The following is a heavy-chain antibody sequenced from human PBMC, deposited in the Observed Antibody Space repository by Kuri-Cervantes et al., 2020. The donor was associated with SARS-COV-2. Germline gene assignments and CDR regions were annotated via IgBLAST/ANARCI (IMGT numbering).Heavy chain of an antibody. CDR3: TRPLRGIYYVISDY. J-gene: IGHJ4*02. V-gene: IGHV3-49*03. Sequence: GESLKISCTASGFTFGDYAMSGFRQAPGKGLEWVGFIRSKAYGGTTEYAVSVKGRFTISRDDSKSIAYLQMNRLKTEDTAVYYCTRPLRGIYYVISDYWGQGTLVTVSS. CDR2: IRSKAYGGTT. D-gene: IGHD1-26*01. CDR1: GFTFGDYA.